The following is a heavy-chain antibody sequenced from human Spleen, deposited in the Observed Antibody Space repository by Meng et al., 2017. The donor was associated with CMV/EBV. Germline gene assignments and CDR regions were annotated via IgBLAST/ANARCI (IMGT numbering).Heavy chain of an antibody. CDR2: IYYSGST. D-gene: IGHD5-18*01. J-gene: IGHJ4*02. Sequence: HVQLRESAPGLVKPSPTLSLTCTGSGGSISSGDYDWGWIRQPPGKGLEWIGYIYYSGSTYYNPSLKSRVTISVDTSKNQFSLKLSSVTAADTAVYYCAREGYAEAFDYWGQGTLVTVSS. CDR1: GGSISSGDYD. V-gene: IGHV4-30-4*08. CDR3: AREGYAEAFDY.